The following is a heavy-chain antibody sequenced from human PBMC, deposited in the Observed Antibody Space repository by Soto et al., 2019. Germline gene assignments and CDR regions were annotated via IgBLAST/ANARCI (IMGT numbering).Heavy chain of an antibody. V-gene: IGHV4-39*01. D-gene: IGHD2-21*02. Sequence: SETLSLTCIVSGESVSSSSYYWGWIRQPPGKSLEWIGSIYYSGRTYYNPSFKSRVTISIDTSKNQFSLKLSSVTATDTAVYYCARQRTTVVTQAYFDHWGQGALVTVSS. CDR3: ARQRTTVVTQAYFDH. CDR1: GESVSSSSYY. CDR2: IYYSGRT. J-gene: IGHJ4*02.